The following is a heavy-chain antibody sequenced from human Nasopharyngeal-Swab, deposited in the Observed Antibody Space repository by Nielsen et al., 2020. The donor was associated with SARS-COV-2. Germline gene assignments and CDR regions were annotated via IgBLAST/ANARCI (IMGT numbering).Heavy chain of an antibody. Sequence: GESPKISCAASGFSFSNYGMSWVRQAPGKGLEWVSSISGSGGGTQYADSVKGRFTISRDNSKNTLLLQMNSLRAEDTAVYYCAFVDTTLLGYYYSGMDVWGQGTTVTVSS. CDR2: ISGSGGGT. CDR1: GFSFSNYG. J-gene: IGHJ6*02. D-gene: IGHD5-18*01. V-gene: IGHV3-23*01. CDR3: AFVDTTLLGYYYSGMDV.